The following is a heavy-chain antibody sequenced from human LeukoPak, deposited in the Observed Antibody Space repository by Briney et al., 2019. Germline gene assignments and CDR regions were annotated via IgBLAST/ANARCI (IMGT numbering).Heavy chain of an antibody. Sequence: GGSLRLSCAASGFTFSSYSMNWVRQAPGKGLEWVSSISSSSSYIYYADSVKGRFTISRDNAKNSLYLQMNSLRAEDTAVYYCARDTAAGGYSYGSPDYWGQGTLVTVSS. J-gene: IGHJ4*02. CDR1: GFTFSSYS. CDR3: ARDTAAGGYSYGSPDY. D-gene: IGHD5-18*01. V-gene: IGHV3-21*01. CDR2: ISSSSSYI.